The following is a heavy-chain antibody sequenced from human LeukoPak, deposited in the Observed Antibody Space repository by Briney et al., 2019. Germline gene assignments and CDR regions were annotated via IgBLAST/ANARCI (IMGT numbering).Heavy chain of an antibody. V-gene: IGHV3-74*01. CDR3: ARDPSSWNGYFDS. CDR1: GFTFSSYW. Sequence: PGGSLRLSCEASGFTFSSYWMHWVRQAPGKGLVWVSRIDSDGSSTSYADSVKGRFTISRDNARNTVYLQMNSLRADDTAVYYCARDPSSWNGYFDSWGQGTLVTVSP. CDR2: IDSDGSST. D-gene: IGHD6-13*01. J-gene: IGHJ4*02.